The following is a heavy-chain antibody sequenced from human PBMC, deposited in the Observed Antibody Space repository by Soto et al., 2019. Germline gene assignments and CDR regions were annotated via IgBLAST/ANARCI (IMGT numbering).Heavy chain of an antibody. CDR2: IYYSGTT. V-gene: IGHV4-31*03. Sequence: QVQLQESGPGLVNPSQTLSLTCTFSGASITSGGYYWTWIRQHPGKGLEWIGYIYYSGTTYYNPSLKSRVTISVGTSNNQFSLKLSSVLAADTAVYYCARSTLVGANFDAFDFWGRGTMVTVSS. CDR1: GASITSGGYY. D-gene: IGHD1-26*01. J-gene: IGHJ3*01. CDR3: ARSTLVGANFDAFDF.